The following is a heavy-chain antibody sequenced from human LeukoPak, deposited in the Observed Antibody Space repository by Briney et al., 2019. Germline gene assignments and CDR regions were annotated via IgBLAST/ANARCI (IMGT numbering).Heavy chain of an antibody. Sequence: PSETLSLTCTVSGGSISSGSYYWSWIRQPAGKGLEWIGRIYTSGSTNYNPSLKSRVTISVDTSKNQFSLKLSSVTAADTAVYYCARAHALYSSGWYEGENWGQGTLVTVSS. V-gene: IGHV4-61*02. CDR1: GGSISSGSYY. D-gene: IGHD6-19*01. CDR3: ARAHALYSSGWYEGEN. J-gene: IGHJ4*02. CDR2: IYTSGST.